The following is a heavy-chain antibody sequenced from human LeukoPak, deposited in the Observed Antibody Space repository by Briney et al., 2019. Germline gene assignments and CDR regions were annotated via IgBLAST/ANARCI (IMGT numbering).Heavy chain of an antibody. Sequence: GGSLRLSCAASGFTLSSYGMHWVRQAPGKGLEWVAVISYDGGNKYYADSVEGLVTISRDTQKNTLYLQINSLRAEETVLYYTAKDPVRELVLFGEGCHYWGQGTRVSVFS. D-gene: IGHD3-10*01. J-gene: IGHJ4*02. CDR2: ISYDGGNK. CDR3: AKDPVRELVLFGEGCHY. V-gene: IGHV3-30*18. CDR1: GFTLSSYG.